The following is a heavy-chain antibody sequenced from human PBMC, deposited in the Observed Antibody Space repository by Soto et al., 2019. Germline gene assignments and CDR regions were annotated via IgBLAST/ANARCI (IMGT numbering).Heavy chain of an antibody. V-gene: IGHV4-59*01. CDR2: MYYTGST. J-gene: IGHJ3*02. CDR3: ARYFDWPNAFDI. Sequence: QVQLQESGPGLVKPSETLSLTCTVSGGSFGTYYWSWIRQPPGKGLEWIGYMYYTGSTNYNPSLKSRVTISVDTSKTQFSLKLTSVTAADTAVYFCARYFDWPNAFDIWGQGTMVTVSS. D-gene: IGHD3-9*01. CDR1: GGSFGTYY.